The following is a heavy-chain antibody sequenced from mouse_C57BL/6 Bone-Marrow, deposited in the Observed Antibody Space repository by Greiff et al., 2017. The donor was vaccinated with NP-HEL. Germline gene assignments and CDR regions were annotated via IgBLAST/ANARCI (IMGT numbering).Heavy chain of an antibody. Sequence: EVKLVESGTVLARPGASVKMSCKTSGYTFTSYWMHWVKQRPGQGLEWIGAIYPGNSDTSYNQKFKGKAKLTAVTSASTAYMELSSLTNEDSAVYYCTREEPWGYYGDWYFDVWGTGTTVTVSS. V-gene: IGHV1-5*01. CDR1: GYTFTSYW. D-gene: IGHD1-1*01. CDR2: IYPGNSDT. J-gene: IGHJ1*03. CDR3: TREEPWGYYGDWYFDV.